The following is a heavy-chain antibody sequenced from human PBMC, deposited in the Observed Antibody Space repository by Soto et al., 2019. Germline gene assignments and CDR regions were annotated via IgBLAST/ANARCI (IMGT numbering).Heavy chain of an antibody. CDR1: GGSIRSNNW. D-gene: IGHD1-26*01. CDR3: ARVYSGSYSDY. V-gene: IGHV4-4*02. J-gene: IGHJ4*02. Sequence: QVQLQESGPGLVKPSGTLSLTCAVSGGSIRSNNWWSWVRQPPGKGLEWIGEIFHSGSTNYNPSLKTRVTISVDKSKNQSPLKLSSVTAADTAVYYCARVYSGSYSDYWGQGTLVTVSS. CDR2: IFHSGST.